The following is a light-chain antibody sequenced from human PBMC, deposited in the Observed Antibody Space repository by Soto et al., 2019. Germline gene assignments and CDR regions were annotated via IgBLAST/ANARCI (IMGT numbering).Light chain of an antibody. CDR3: QSYVSGLSAWL. Sequence: QSVLTQPPSVSGAPGQRVTISCTGSSSNIGAVFDVHWYQQVPGTAPKPLIYENTKRPSGVPDRFSGSKSGTSASLAITGLQAEAEADYYCQSYVSGLSAWLFGGGTKVTVL. J-gene: IGLJ2*01. CDR2: ENT. V-gene: IGLV1-40*01. CDR1: SSNIGAVFD.